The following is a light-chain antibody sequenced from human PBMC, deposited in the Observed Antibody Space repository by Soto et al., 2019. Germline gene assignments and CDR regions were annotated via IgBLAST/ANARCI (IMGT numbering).Light chain of an antibody. J-gene: IGLJ2*01. CDR3: SSSAGVNSVI. CDR2: EVF. Sequence: QPVLTQPPSASGSPGQSVTISCTGTSRDVGLYNYISWYQQHPGKVPKLMIYEVFKRPSGVPDRFSGSKSGNTASLTVSGLQAADEADYYCSSSAGVNSVIFGGGTKLTVL. CDR1: SRDVGLYNY. V-gene: IGLV2-8*01.